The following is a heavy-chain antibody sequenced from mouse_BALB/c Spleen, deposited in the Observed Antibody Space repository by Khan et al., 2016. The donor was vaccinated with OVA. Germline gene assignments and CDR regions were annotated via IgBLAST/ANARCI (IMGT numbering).Heavy chain of an antibody. Sequence: VQLQPSGAELARPGASVKMSCKASGYTFTSYTIHWIKKRPGQGLEWIGYINPSNDYTNYNQKFKDKATLTTDKSSTTAYLRLSSLTFDDSAVYNCVRDGAYHRNDGWFAYWGQGTLVTVSA. J-gene: IGHJ3*01. V-gene: IGHV1-4*01. CDR2: INPSNDYT. D-gene: IGHD2-14*01. CDR1: GYTFTSYT. CDR3: VRDGAYHRNDGWFAY.